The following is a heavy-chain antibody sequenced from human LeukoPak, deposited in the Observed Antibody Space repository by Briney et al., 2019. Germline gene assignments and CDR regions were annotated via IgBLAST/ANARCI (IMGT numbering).Heavy chain of an antibody. V-gene: IGHV4-59*01. J-gene: IGHJ4*02. CDR3: ARSRVAQRI. CDR2: IYYSGST. CDR1: GGTISSYY. D-gene: IGHD6-25*01. Sequence: SETLSLTCTVSGGTISSYYWSWIRQPPGKGLEWIGYIYYSGSTNYNPSLKSRVTISVDTSKNQFSLKLSSVTAADTAVYYCARSRVAQRIWGQGTLVTVSS.